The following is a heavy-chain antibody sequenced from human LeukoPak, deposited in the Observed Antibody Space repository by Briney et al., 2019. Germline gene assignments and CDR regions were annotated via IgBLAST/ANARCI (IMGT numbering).Heavy chain of an antibody. J-gene: IGHJ4*02. V-gene: IGHV1-2*04. Sequence: ASVKVSCKASGYTFTGYYMHWVRQAPGQGLEWMGWINPNGGGTNYAQKFQGWVTMTRDTSISTAYMELSRLRSDDTAVYYCARGGDAYFDWLSSFDYWGQGTLVTVSS. CDR1: GYTFTGYY. CDR2: INPNGGGT. CDR3: ARGGDAYFDWLSSFDY. D-gene: IGHD3-9*01.